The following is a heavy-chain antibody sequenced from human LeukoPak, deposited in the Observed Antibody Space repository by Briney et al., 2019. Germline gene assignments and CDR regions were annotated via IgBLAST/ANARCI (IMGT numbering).Heavy chain of an antibody. Sequence: GGSLRLSCAASGFAFSTYSMNWVRQAPGKGLEWLSYITSVSSTIYYTDSVKGRFTISRDNAKNSLYLQMNSLRAEDTALYYCAKDYYGSGYYYYGMDVWGQGTTVTVSS. CDR3: AKDYYGSGYYYYGMDV. J-gene: IGHJ6*02. CDR1: GFAFSTYS. D-gene: IGHD3-10*01. CDR2: ITSVSSTI. V-gene: IGHV3-48*01.